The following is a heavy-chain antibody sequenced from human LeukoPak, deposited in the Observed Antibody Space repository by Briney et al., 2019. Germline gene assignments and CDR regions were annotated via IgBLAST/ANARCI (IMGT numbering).Heavy chain of an antibody. Sequence: SVKVSCKASGGTFSSYAISWVRQAPGQGLEWMGRIIPIFGTANYAQKFQGRVTITTDESTSTAYMELSSLRSEDTAVYYCARDLYDYGDYVDWGQGTLVTVSS. CDR2: IIPIFGTA. CDR3: ARDLYDYGDYVD. D-gene: IGHD4-17*01. J-gene: IGHJ4*02. CDR1: GGTFSSYA. V-gene: IGHV1-69*05.